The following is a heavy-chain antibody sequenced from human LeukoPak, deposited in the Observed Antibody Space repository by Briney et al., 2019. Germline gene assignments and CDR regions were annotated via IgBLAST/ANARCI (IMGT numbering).Heavy chain of an antibody. CDR1: GFTFSNYG. J-gene: IGHJ4*02. CDR3: AKPLDGYFDF. V-gene: IGHV3-30*18. Sequence: GGSLRLSCVVSGFTFSNYGMRWVRQAPGKGLEWVALTTYDGSTKYYADSVKGRFTISKDNSRNTLYLQMNSLKVEDTAIYYCAKPLDGYFDFWGQGTLVTVSS. CDR2: TTYDGSTK.